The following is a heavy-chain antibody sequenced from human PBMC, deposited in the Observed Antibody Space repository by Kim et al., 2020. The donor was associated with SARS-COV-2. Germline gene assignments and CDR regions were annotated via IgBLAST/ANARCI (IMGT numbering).Heavy chain of an antibody. Sequence: SETLSLTCTVSGGSISSNSYYWGWIRQPPGKGLEWIGSIYYSGFTYYNPSLESRVTISVDTSKSQFSLKLNSVTAADTAVYYCVRAELGGSYYQFDYWGQGTLVTVSS. CDR2: IYYSGFT. CDR1: GGSISSNSYY. J-gene: IGHJ4*02. D-gene: IGHD1-26*01. CDR3: VRAELGGSYYQFDY. V-gene: IGHV4-39*07.